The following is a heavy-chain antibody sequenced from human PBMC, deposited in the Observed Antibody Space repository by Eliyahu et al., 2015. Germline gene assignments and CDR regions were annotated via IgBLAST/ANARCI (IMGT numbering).Heavy chain of an antibody. CDR1: GFPFVXYX. J-gene: IGHJ4*02. CDR2: ISSSSSYI. V-gene: IGHV3-21*01. Sequence: EVQLVESGGGLVKPGGSLRLSCAAXGFPFVXYXMNWVRQAPGKGLEWVSSISSSSSYIYYADSVKGRFTISRDNAKNSLYLQMNSLRAEDTAVYYCARLERGDYGVQKYWGQGTLVTVSS. D-gene: IGHD4-17*01. CDR3: ARLERGDYGVQKY.